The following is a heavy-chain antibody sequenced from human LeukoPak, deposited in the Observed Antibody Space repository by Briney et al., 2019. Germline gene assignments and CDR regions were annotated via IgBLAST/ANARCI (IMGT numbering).Heavy chain of an antibody. V-gene: IGHV4-59*08. CDR1: GGSISGYY. Sequence: SETLSLTCTVSGGSISGYYWSWIRQPPGKGLEWIGYIYYSGSTNYNPSLKSRVTISVDTSKNQFSLKLSSVTAADTAVYYCARHSKYYYDSSGSYVGYFRHWGQGTLVTVSS. J-gene: IGHJ1*01. CDR3: ARHSKYYYDSSGSYVGYFRH. D-gene: IGHD3-22*01. CDR2: IYYSGST.